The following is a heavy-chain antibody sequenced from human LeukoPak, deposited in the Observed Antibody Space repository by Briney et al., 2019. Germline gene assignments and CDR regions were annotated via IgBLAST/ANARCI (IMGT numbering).Heavy chain of an antibody. CDR3: ATNYGDYLFGDLGNWFDP. CDR1: GGSISSSSYY. CDR2: IYYSGST. Sequence: SETLSLTCTVSGGSISSSSYYWGWIRQPPGKGLEWIGSIYYSGSTYYNPSLKSRVTISVDTSKNQFSLKLSSVTAADTAVYYCATNYGDYLFGDLGNWFDPWGQGTLVTVSS. D-gene: IGHD4-17*01. J-gene: IGHJ5*02. V-gene: IGHV4-39*01.